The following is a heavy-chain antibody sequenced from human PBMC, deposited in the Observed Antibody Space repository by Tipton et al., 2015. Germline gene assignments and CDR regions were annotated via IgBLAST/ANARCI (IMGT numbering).Heavy chain of an antibody. J-gene: IGHJ4*02. CDR3: ARRFSHSSSWTFDY. D-gene: IGHD6-13*01. Sequence: TLSLTCTVSGGSVTSGSYYWGWIRQPPGKGLEWIGSISHSGNTYYNPSLKSRVTISVDTSKNQFSLQLKSVTAADTAVYYCARRFSHSSSWTFDYWGQGTLVTVSS. CDR2: ISHSGNT. V-gene: IGHV4-39*01. CDR1: GGSVTSGSYY.